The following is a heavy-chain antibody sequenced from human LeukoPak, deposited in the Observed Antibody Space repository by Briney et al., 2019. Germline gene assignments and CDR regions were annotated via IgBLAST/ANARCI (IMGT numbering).Heavy chain of an antibody. V-gene: IGHV4-38-2*01. Sequence: SETLSLTCAVSGYSISSGYYWAWIRQPPGTGLEWIASIYHSATTYYTPSLKSRVTMSVDTSKNQFSLKLTSVTAADTAVYYCARAYYDFWSGYPTRNYFDYWGQGALVAVSS. J-gene: IGHJ4*02. CDR2: IYHSATT. CDR3: ARAYYDFWSGYPTRNYFDY. D-gene: IGHD3-3*01. CDR1: GYSISSGYY.